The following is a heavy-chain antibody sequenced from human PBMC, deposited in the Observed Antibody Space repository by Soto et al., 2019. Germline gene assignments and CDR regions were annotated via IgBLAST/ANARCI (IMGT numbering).Heavy chain of an antibody. D-gene: IGHD3-10*01. J-gene: IGHJ6*02. CDR3: ARGQLVWYGDLTPYHRDMDV. V-gene: IGHV4-34*02. CDR1: GGSFDDFY. Sequence: QMQLQQWGAGLLRPSETLSLTCAFYGGSFDDFYWSWVRQSPGKGLEWVGVISHDGGTNYSPSLASRVSISVATSKNQFSLHLRSVTAADTGLYYCARGQLVWYGDLTPYHRDMDVWGQGTTVTVSS. CDR2: ISHDGGT.